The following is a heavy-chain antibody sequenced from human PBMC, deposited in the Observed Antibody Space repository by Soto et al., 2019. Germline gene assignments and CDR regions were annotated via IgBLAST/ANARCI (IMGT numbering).Heavy chain of an antibody. V-gene: IGHV3-15*01. CDR3: TTDPPEMATTTY. CDR2: IKSKTDGGTT. D-gene: IGHD5-12*01. J-gene: IGHJ4*01. CDR1: GVSVSNAW. Sequence: PGWCLRLSCASSGVSVSNAWMSWFRQAPGKGLEWVGRIKSKTDGGTTDYAAPVKGRFTISRDDSKNTLYLQMNSLKTEDTAVYYCTTDPPEMATTTYWGHGTLVPVSS.